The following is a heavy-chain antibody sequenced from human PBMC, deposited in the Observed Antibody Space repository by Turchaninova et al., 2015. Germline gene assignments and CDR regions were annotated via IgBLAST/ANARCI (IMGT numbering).Heavy chain of an antibody. CDR2: ISVSGDST. D-gene: IGHD6-19*01. CDR3: VKVGYCSGGTCYGSRDY. CDR1: GFSFSSYA. J-gene: IGHJ4*02. Sequence: LLESGWSLILSCVVSGFSFSSYAMGWVRQAPGKGLEWVSSISVSGDSTFYADSVKGRFTISRDNSKNMLYVQMNSLRAEDTAVYYCVKVGYCSGGTCYGSRDYWGQGTLVTVSS. V-gene: IGHV3-23*01.